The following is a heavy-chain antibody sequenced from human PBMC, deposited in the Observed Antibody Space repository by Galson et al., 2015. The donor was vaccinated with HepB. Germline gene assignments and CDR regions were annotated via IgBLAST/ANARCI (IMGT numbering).Heavy chain of an antibody. J-gene: IGHJ3*02. V-gene: IGHV1-18*04. Sequence: SCKAPGYTFTSYGISWVRQAPGQGLEWMGWISAYNGNTNYAQKLQGRVTMTTDTSTSTAYMELRSLRSDDTAVYYCARRVTGDYIWGSYRPTWGNDAFDIWGQGTMVTVSS. CDR3: ARRVTGDYIWGSYRPTWGNDAFDI. CDR1: GYTFTSYG. D-gene: IGHD3-16*02. CDR2: ISAYNGNT.